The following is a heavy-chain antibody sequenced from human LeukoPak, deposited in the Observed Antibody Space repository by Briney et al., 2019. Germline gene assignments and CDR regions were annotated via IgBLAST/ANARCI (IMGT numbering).Heavy chain of an antibody. CDR3: ARHRRHMVRGVNDY. CDR2: IYHSGST. CDR1: GGSISSSNW. D-gene: IGHD3-10*01. J-gene: IGHJ4*02. V-gene: IGHV4-4*02. Sequence: SETLSLTCAVSGGSISSSNWWSWVRQPPGKGLEWIGEIYHSGSTNYNPSLKSRVTISVDKSKNQFSLKLSSVTAADTAVYYCARHRRHMVRGVNDYWGQGTLVTVSP.